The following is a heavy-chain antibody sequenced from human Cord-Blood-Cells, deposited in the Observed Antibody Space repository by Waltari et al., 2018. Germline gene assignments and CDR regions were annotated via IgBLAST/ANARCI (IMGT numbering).Heavy chain of an antibody. CDR2: INHSGST. CDR1: GGSFSGYY. D-gene: IGHD3-22*01. J-gene: IGHJ6*03. Sequence: QVQLQQWGAGLLKPSETLSLTCAVYGGSFSGYYWSWIRQPPGKGLEWIGEINHSGSTNYNPSLKIRVTISVGTAKNQFSLKLSSVTAADTAVYYCARHLRDSSGYYYDYYYYYYMDVWGKGTTVTVSS. CDR3: ARHLRDSSGYYYDYYYYYYMDV. V-gene: IGHV4-34*01.